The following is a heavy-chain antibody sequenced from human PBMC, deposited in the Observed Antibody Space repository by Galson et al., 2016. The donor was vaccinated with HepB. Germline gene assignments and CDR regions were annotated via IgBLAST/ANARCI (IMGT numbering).Heavy chain of an antibody. CDR1: GFTLDHYA. CDR3: GKRIPVAGSWGGGLDY. D-gene: IGHD6-19*01. V-gene: IGHV3-30*18. Sequence: SLRLSCAASGFTLDHYAMHWVRQAPGKGLEWVAAISYDGSHKYYADSVKGRFTISRDNSKNTVYLQANSLRAEDTAVYYCGKRIPVAGSWGGGLDYWGQGTLVTASS. CDR2: ISYDGSHK. J-gene: IGHJ4*02.